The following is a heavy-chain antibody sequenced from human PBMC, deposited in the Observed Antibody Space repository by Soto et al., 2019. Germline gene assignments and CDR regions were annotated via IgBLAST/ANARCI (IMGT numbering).Heavy chain of an antibody. J-gene: IGHJ4*02. CDR3: ASRDPGTSVDY. Sequence: SETLSLTCGVSGGSFTSNNWWTWVRQPPGQGLEWIGEIYRTGSTYYNPSLKSRVTISLDKSENQFSLKVTSLTAADTAVYYCASRDPGTSVDYWGQGTLVTVSS. V-gene: IGHV4-4*02. CDR1: GGSFTSNNW. CDR2: IYRTGST. D-gene: IGHD1-7*01.